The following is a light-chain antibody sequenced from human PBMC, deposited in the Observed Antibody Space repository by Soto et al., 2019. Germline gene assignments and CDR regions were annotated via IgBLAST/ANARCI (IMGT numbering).Light chain of an antibody. Sequence: IQMTQSPSSLSAYVGDRVTIACRASQNINIYLNWYQQRPGKAPKLLVTTAPTFQSGVPSRFSASGSGADFTLTISGLQPEDSATYYCQQSYSYPHSFGQGTKVEI. CDR2: TAP. V-gene: IGKV1-39*01. CDR3: QQSYSYPHS. J-gene: IGKJ2*01. CDR1: QNINIY.